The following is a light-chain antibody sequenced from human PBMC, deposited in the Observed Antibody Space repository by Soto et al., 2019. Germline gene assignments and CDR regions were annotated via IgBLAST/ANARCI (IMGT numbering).Light chain of an antibody. J-gene: IGLJ2*01. CDR1: SGHSSYA. Sequence: QPVLTQSPSASASLGASVKLTCTLSSGHSSYAIAWHQQQPEKGPRYLMKLDSDGSHTKGDAIPDRFSGSSSGAERYLTISSIQSEDEADYYCQTLCTGSHVVFGGGTKLTVL. CDR3: QTLCTGSHVV. CDR2: LDSDGSH. V-gene: IGLV4-69*01.